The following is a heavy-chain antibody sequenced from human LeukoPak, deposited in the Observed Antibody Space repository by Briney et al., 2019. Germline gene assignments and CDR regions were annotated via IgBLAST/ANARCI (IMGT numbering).Heavy chain of an antibody. D-gene: IGHD3-10*01. J-gene: IGHJ4*02. Sequence: GGSLRLSCAASGFTFSSYSMNWVRQAPGKGLEWVSSITSTSTYRYYADSVRGRFTISRDNADNSVYLQMNSLRAEDTAVYYCAKVTYGSGTYGAFDYWGQGTLVTVSS. CDR3: AKVTYGSGTYGAFDY. CDR1: GFTFSSYS. V-gene: IGHV3-21*04. CDR2: ITSTSTYR.